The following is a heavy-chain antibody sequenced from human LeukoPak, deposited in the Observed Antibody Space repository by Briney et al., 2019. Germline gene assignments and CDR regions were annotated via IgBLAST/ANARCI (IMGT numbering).Heavy chain of an antibody. J-gene: IGHJ3*02. V-gene: IGHV4-59*01. CDR1: GGSISSYF. D-gene: IGHD1-7*01. CDR3: ARVQAELAPNNAFDI. CDR2: IYYSGAT. Sequence: SETLSLTCTVSGGSISSYFWSWIRQPPGKGLEWIGNIYYSGATNYNPSLKSRITISVDTSRNQFSLKLSSVIAADTAMYYSARVQAELAPNNAFDIWGQGTMVTVSS.